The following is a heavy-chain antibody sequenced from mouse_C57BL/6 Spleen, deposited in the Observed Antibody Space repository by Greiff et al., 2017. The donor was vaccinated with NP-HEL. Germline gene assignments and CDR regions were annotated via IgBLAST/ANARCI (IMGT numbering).Heavy chain of an antibody. CDR2: IWSGGST. V-gene: IGHV2-2*01. Sequence: VQGVESGPGLVQPSQSLSITCTVSGFSLTSYGVHWVRQSPGKGLEWLGVIWSGGSTDYNAAFISRLSISKDNSKSQVFFKMNSLQADDTAIYYCAREGDFTTVVATDYAMDYWGQGTSVTVSS. J-gene: IGHJ4*01. CDR3: AREGDFTTVVATDYAMDY. CDR1: GFSLTSYG. D-gene: IGHD1-1*01.